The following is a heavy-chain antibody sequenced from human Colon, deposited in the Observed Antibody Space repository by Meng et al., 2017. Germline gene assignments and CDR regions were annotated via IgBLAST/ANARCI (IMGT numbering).Heavy chain of an antibody. J-gene: IGHJ4*02. Sequence: ASVKVSCKASGDTFTSYYMHWVRQAPGQGLEWMGIINPSNDYTSYAQKFQDRVTMTRDTSTSTVYMELRSLRSEDTAVYDCVKMAVQGWYYWGQGTLVTVSS. V-gene: IGHV1-46*01. CDR3: VKMAVQGWYY. CDR2: INPSNDYT. D-gene: IGHD2-8*01. CDR1: GDTFTSYY.